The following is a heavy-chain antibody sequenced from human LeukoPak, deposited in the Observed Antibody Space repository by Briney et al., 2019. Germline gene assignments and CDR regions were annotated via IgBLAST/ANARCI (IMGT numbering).Heavy chain of an antibody. Sequence: ASVKVSCKASGYTFTSCGISWVRQAPGQGLEWMGWISAYNGNTNYAQKLQGRVTMTTDTSTSTAYMELRSLRSDDTAVYYCARGRGYSGYSYYFDYWGQGTLVTVSS. CDR3: ARGRGYSGYSYYFDY. J-gene: IGHJ4*02. CDR2: ISAYNGNT. D-gene: IGHD5-12*01. V-gene: IGHV1-18*04. CDR1: GYTFTSCG.